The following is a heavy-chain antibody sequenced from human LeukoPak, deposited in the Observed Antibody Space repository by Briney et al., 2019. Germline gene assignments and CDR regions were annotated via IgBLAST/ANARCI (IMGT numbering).Heavy chain of an antibody. CDR1: GGSISSYY. V-gene: IGHV4-59*12. CDR3: ARSPPPPGAFDI. Sequence: SETLSLTCTVSGGSISSYYWSWIRQPPGKGLEWIGSIYYSGSTYYNPSLKSRVTISVDTSKNQFSLKLSSVTAADTAVYYCARSPPPPGAFDIWGQGTMVTVSS. J-gene: IGHJ3*02. CDR2: IYYSGST.